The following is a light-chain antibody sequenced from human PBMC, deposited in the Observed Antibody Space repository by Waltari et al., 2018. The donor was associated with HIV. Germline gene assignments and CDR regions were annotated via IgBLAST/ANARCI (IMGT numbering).Light chain of an antibody. V-gene: IGLV2-23*02. J-gene: IGLJ3*02. CDR3: CSYAGSSTWV. Sequence: QSALTQPASVSGSPGQSITISCTGTSRDVASYNLVSWYQQHPGKAPKLMIYEVTKRPSGVSNRFSGSKSGNTASLTISGLQAEDEADYYCCSYAGSSTWVFGGGTKLTVL. CDR1: SRDVASYNL. CDR2: EVT.